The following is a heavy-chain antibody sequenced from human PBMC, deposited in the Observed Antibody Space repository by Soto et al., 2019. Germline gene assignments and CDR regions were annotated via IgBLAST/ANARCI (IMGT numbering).Heavy chain of an antibody. V-gene: IGHV1-8*01. Sequence: GASVKVSCKASGYTFTSYDINWVRQATGQGLEWMGWMNPNSGNTGYAQKFQGRVTITADKSTSTAYMELSSLRSEDTAVYYCARVGLLYGMDVWGQGTTVTVSS. CDR3: ARVGLLYGMDV. J-gene: IGHJ6*02. CDR1: GYTFTSYD. CDR2: MNPNSGNT. D-gene: IGHD5-18*01.